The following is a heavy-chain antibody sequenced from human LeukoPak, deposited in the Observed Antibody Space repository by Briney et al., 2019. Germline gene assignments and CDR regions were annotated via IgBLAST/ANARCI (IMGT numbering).Heavy chain of an antibody. CDR3: ARDFSHGDLDF. J-gene: IGHJ4*02. CDR2: INQDGSKT. CDR1: DFIFSHSW. V-gene: IGHV3-7*01. D-gene: IGHD4-17*01. Sequence: PGGSLRLSCEASDFIFSHSWMSWVRQAPGKGLEWVANINQDGSKTYYVDSVKGRFTVSRDNARNSLFLQMNSLRAEDTAVYFCARDFSHGDLDFRGQGTLVTVSS.